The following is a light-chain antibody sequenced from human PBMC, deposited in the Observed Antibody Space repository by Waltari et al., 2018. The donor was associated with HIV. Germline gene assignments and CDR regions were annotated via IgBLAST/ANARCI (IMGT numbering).Light chain of an antibody. V-gene: IGKV1-5*03. Sequence: DIQMTQSPSILSASVGDRITITCRASESISSWLAWYQHKPGKAPKLLISKASTLESGFPSRFRGSGSGTEFTLTITRLQPDDFATYYCQHYHTYPYTFGQGTKLELK. CDR3: QHYHTYPYT. CDR1: ESISSW. CDR2: KAS. J-gene: IGKJ2*01.